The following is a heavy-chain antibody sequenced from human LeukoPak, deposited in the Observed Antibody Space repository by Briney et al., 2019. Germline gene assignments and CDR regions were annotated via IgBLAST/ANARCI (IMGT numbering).Heavy chain of an antibody. V-gene: IGHV3-23*01. CDR3: AKDRANYDFWSGYWYFDY. CDR2: ISGSGGST. D-gene: IGHD3-3*01. Sequence: PGGSLRLSCAASGFTFSSYAMSWVRQAPGKGLEWVSAISGSGGSTYYADSVKGRFTISRDNSKNTLYLQMNSLRAEDTAVYYCAKDRANYDFWSGYWYFDYWGQGTLVTVSS. CDR1: GFTFSSYA. J-gene: IGHJ4*02.